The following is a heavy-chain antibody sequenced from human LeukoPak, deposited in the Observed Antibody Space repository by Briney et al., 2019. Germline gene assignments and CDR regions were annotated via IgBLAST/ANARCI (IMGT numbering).Heavy chain of an antibody. V-gene: IGHV4-61*08. Sequence: SQTLSLTCTVSGGSISSGGYYWSWIRQHPGKGLEWIGYIYYSGNTNYNPSLKSRLTISVDTSKNQFSLKLSSVTAADTAVYYCARESRRDGYKFDYWGQGTLVTVSS. CDR1: GGSISSGGYY. J-gene: IGHJ4*02. CDR2: IYYSGNT. D-gene: IGHD5-24*01. CDR3: ARESRRDGYKFDY.